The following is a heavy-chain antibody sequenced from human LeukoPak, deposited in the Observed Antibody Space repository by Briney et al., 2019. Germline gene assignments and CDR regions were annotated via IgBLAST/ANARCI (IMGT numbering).Heavy chain of an antibody. D-gene: IGHD3-9*01. CDR2: IYSGGST. CDR3: ARDLLLTGYGYFDY. Sequence: GGSLRLSCAASGFTVSSNYMSWVRQAPGKGLEWVSVIYSGGSTYYADSVKGRFTISRDNSKNALYLQMNSLRAEDTAVYYCARDLLLTGYGYFDYWGQGTLVTVSS. CDR1: GFTVSSNY. V-gene: IGHV3-66*01. J-gene: IGHJ4*02.